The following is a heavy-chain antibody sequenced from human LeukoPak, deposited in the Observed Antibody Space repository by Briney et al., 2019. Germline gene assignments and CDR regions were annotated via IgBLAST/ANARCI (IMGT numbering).Heavy chain of an antibody. J-gene: IGHJ5*02. Sequence: GGSLRLSCAASGFSFSNYGMNWVRQAPGKGLEWVSGIIGSGGTTYYADSVKGRFTISRDNAKNSLYLQMNSLRAEDTAVYYCAKTTKVYAINNWFDPWGQGTLVTVSS. CDR2: IIGSGGTT. CDR3: AKTTKVYAINNWFDP. D-gene: IGHD2-8*01. V-gene: IGHV3-23*01. CDR1: GFSFSNYG.